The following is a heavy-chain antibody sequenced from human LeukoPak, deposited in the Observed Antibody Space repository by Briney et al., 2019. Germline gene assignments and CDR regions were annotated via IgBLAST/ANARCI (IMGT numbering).Heavy chain of an antibody. CDR1: GYTFTSYY. V-gene: IGHV1-46*01. Sequence: ASVKVSCKASGYTFTSYYMHWVRQAPGQGLEWMGIINPSGGSTSYAQKFQGRVTMTRDMSTSTVYMELSSLRSEDTAVYYCARSLAYCGGDCYLDYWGQGTLVTVSS. D-gene: IGHD2-21*02. CDR2: INPSGGST. CDR3: ARSLAYCGGDCYLDY. J-gene: IGHJ4*02.